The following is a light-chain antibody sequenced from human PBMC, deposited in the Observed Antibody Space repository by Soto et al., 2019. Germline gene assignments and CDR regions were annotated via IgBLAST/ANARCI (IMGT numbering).Light chain of an antibody. Sequence: QSVLTQPPSASGTPGQRVTISCSGSNSNVGSNTVDWYQQLPGTAPKLLIYHNNQRPSGVPDRRSGSKSGTSASLAISGLQSEDEADYYCAAWDDSLNAVVFGGGTKVTVL. J-gene: IGLJ2*01. V-gene: IGLV1-44*01. CDR2: HNN. CDR1: NSNVGSNT. CDR3: AAWDDSLNAVV.